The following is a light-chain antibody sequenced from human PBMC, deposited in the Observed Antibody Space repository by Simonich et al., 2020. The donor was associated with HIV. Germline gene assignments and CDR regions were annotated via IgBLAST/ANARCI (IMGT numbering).Light chain of an antibody. J-gene: IGLJ1*01. Sequence: QSALTQPAYVSGSPGQSITISCTGTSSDVGGYNFVSWYQQHPGKVPKLRIYDLTKRPSGVSNRFSGSKSGDTASLTISGLQAEDEGDYYCSSYSSISTLVFGTGTKVTVL. CDR3: SSYSSISTLV. V-gene: IGLV2-14*03. CDR2: DLT. CDR1: SSDVGGYNF.